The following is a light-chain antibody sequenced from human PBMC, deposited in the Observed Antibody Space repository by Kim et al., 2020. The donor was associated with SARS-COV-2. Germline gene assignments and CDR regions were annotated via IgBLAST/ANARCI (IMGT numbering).Light chain of an antibody. V-gene: IGKV3-20*01. CDR2: GAS. Sequence: EIVLTQSPGTLSLSPGDRATLSCRASQIINNNYLAWYRQKPGQAPRLLIYGASNRATGIPDRFSGSGSGTDFTLTISRLEPEDFAVFYCQQHGSSPLTFGGGTRVEI. CDR1: QIINNNY. CDR3: QQHGSSPLT. J-gene: IGKJ4*01.